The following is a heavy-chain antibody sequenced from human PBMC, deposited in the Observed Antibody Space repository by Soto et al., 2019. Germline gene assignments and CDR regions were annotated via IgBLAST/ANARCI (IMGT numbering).Heavy chain of an antibody. Sequence: GASVKVSCKASGYTFTSYGISWVRQAPGQGLEWMGWISAYNGNTNYAQKLQGRVTMTTDTSTSTAYMELRSLRSDDTAVYYCARVFPLRCRACAGMDVWGQGTTVTVYS. J-gene: IGHJ6*02. V-gene: IGHV1-18*04. CDR2: ISAYNGNT. CDR3: ARVFPLRCRACAGMDV. D-gene: IGHD4-17*01. CDR1: GYTFTSYG.